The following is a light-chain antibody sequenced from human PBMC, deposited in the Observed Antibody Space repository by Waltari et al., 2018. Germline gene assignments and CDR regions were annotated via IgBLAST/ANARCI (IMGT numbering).Light chain of an antibody. CDR1: SSDIGGYKY. V-gene: IGLV2-11*01. CDR2: EVT. J-gene: IGLJ1*01. Sequence: QAALTQPRSVSGSPGQSVTIPCNGSSSDIGGYKYVSWYQHHPGTAPKLIIAEVTKRPSGVSGRFSGSKSGNTASLTISGLRSEDEADYYCCSYAGSHTFYIFGTGT. CDR3: CSYAGSHTFYI.